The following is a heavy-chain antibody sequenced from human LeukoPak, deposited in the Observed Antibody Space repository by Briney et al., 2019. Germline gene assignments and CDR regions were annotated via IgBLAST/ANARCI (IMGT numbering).Heavy chain of an antibody. CDR3: AKDLRLKGY. D-gene: IGHD3-16*01. Sequence: PGGSLRLSCSASGFTFSSYAMHWVRQAPGKGLEWVAVISYNGRNQNYADSVQGRFTISRDNSKNTLYLQMNSLRAEDTAVYYCAKDLRLKGYWGQGTLVTVSS. CDR2: ISYNGRNQ. CDR1: GFTFSSYA. J-gene: IGHJ4*02. V-gene: IGHV3-30*04.